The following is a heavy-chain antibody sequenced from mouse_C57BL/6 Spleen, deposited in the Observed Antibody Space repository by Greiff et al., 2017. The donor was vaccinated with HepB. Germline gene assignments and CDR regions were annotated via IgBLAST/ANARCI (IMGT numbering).Heavy chain of an antibody. D-gene: IGHD2-4*01. V-gene: IGHV1-59*01. Sequence: QVQLQQSGAELVRPGTSVKLSCKASGYTFTSYWMHWVKQRPGQGLEWIGVIDPSDSYTNYNQKFKGKATLTVDTSSSTAYMQLSSLTSEDTAVYYCAEGNYDAAYWGQGTLVTVSA. J-gene: IGHJ3*01. CDR2: IDPSDSYT. CDR1: GYTFTSYW. CDR3: AEGNYDAAY.